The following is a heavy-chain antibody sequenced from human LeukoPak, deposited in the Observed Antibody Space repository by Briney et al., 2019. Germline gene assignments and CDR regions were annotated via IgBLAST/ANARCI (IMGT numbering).Heavy chain of an antibody. CDR2: IYYTGTT. D-gene: IGHD2-15*01. V-gene: IGHV4-59*12. CDR3: ARDSAVVVGTRLFDI. Sequence: SETLSLTCSVSGGSISTYYWSWIRQPPGKGLEWIGYIYYTGTTDYNPSLKSRVTISLDTSKDQFSLNLNSVTAADTAVYYCARDSAVVVGTRLFDIWGQGTMVTVSS. J-gene: IGHJ3*02. CDR1: GGSISTYY.